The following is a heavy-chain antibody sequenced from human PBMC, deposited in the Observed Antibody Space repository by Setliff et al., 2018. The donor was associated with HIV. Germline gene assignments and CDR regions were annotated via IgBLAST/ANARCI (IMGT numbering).Heavy chain of an antibody. J-gene: IGHJ4*02. CDR3: AREAAHCSGDTCQFTFDS. D-gene: IGHD2-15*01. Sequence: SETLSLTCTVSGASISSGNYFWTWIPQPAGQRLEWIGYIYNSRGTNYNHSLRTRVIISVDTSNHFSLKLSSVTAADTAVYYCAREAAHCSGDTCQFTFDSWGQGTLVTVSS. V-gene: IGHV4-61*09. CDR2: IYNSRGT. CDR1: GASISSGNYF.